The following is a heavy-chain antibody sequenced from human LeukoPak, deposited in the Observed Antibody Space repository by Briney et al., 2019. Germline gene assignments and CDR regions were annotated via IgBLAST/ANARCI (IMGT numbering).Heavy chain of an antibody. Sequence: GGSLRLSCAASEFTLSSYWMSWVRQAPGKGLEWVASIKQDRSEKYYVDSVKGRVTISRDNAKNSLSLQMNSLRAEDTPVYYCSKGELARFSSSWYGEDYWGQGTLVTVSS. D-gene: IGHD6-13*01. J-gene: IGHJ4*02. V-gene: IGHV3-7*01. CDR3: SKGELARFSSSWYGEDY. CDR1: EFTLSSYW. CDR2: IKQDRSEK.